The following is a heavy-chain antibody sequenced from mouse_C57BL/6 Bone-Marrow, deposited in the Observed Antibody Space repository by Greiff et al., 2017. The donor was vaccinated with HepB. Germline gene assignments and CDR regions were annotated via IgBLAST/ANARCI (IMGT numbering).Heavy chain of an antibody. Sequence: EVKLMESEGGLVQPGSSMKLSCTASGFTFSDYYMAWVRQVPEKGLEWVANINYDGSSTYYLDSLKSRFIISRDNAKNILYLQMSSLKSEDTATYYCARDSGGFAYWGQGTLFTVSA. J-gene: IGHJ3*01. D-gene: IGHD3-1*01. CDR2: INYDGSST. CDR3: ARDSGGFAY. CDR1: GFTFSDYY. V-gene: IGHV5-16*01.